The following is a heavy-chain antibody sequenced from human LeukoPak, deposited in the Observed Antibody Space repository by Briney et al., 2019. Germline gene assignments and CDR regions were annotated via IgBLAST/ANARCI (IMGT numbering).Heavy chain of an antibody. CDR1: GGTFSSYA. CDR2: IIPIFATA. CDR3: ARGPITTRSHFDY. V-gene: IGHV1-69*13. D-gene: IGHD3-22*01. Sequence: SVKVSCKASGGTFSSYAISWVRQAPGQGLEWMGGIIPIFATANYAQKFQGRVTITADESMSTAYMELSSLRSEDTAVYYCARGPITTRSHFDYWGQGTLVTVSS. J-gene: IGHJ4*02.